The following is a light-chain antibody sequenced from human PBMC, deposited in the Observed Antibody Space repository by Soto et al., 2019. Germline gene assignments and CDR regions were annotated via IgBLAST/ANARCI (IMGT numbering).Light chain of an antibody. V-gene: IGLV2-11*01. CDR2: DVS. J-gene: IGLJ1*01. CDR3: CSYAGSYVYV. CDR1: GSGLGHYNS. Sequence: SALTQPRSVSGSPGQSVTISCTGTGSGLGHYNSVSWYQYHPGKAPKLIIFDVSERPAGVPDRFSGSKSANTASLTISGLQVEDEADYYCCSYAGSYVYVFGTGTKLTVL.